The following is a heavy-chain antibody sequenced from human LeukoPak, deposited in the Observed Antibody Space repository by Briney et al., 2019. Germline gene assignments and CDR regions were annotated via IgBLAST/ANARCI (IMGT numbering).Heavy chain of an antibody. Sequence: GGSLRLSCAASGFTFSYYGMHWVRQAPGKGLEWMAVIWYDGGDKHYADSVKGRFTISRDVSNNTLYLQMSSLRADDTAMYYCARDRSSTTSWDGVDFWGQGTLVTVSS. D-gene: IGHD2-2*01. CDR1: GFTFSYYG. V-gene: IGHV3-33*01. CDR3: ARDRSSTTSWDGVDF. CDR2: IWYDGGDK. J-gene: IGHJ4*02.